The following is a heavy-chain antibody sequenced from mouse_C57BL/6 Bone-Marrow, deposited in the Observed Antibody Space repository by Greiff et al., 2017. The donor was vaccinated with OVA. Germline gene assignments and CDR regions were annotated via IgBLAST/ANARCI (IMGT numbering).Heavy chain of an antibody. Sequence: GQLQQEGPELGKPGAAVKISCKASGYAFSSSWLNWVKQRPGKGLEWIGRIYPGDGDTNYNGKFKGKATLTADKSSSTAYMQLSSLTSEDSAVYFCARGDYGSSAWCAYWGQGTLVTVSA. CDR1: GYAFSSSW. CDR3: ARGDYGSSAWCAY. CDR2: IYPGDGDT. J-gene: IGHJ3*01. V-gene: IGHV1-82*01. D-gene: IGHD1-1*01.